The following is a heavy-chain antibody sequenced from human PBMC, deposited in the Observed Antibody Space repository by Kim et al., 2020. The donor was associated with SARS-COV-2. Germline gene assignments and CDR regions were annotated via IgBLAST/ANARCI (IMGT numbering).Heavy chain of an antibody. D-gene: IGHD3-22*01. V-gene: IGHV1-46*01. CDR3: ARTDSSGYYNTEYFQH. J-gene: IGHJ1*01. Sequence: KFQGSVTMTRDTSTSTVYMELSSLRSEDTAIYYCARTDSSGYYNTEYFQHWGQGTLVTVSS.